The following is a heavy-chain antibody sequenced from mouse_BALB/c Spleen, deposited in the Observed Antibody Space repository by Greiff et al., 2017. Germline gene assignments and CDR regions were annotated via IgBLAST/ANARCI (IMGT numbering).Heavy chain of an antibody. J-gene: IGHJ4*01. CDR2: ISSGGGST. CDR1: GFAFSSYD. Sequence: EVKVVESGGGLVKPGGSLKLSCAASGFAFSSYDMSWVRQTPEKRLEWVAYISSGGGSTYYPDTVKGRFTISRDNAKNTLYLQMSSLKSEDTAMYYCASYYEGAMDYWGQGTSVTVSS. V-gene: IGHV5-12-1*01. D-gene: IGHD2-4*01. CDR3: ASYYEGAMDY.